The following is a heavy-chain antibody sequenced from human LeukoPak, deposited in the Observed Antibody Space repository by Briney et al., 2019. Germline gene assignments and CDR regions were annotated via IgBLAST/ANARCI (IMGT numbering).Heavy chain of an antibody. J-gene: IGHJ1*01. CDR2: ISNTGGST. CDR3: AQQVGYCSSGSCYFTY. V-gene: IGHV3-23*01. D-gene: IGHD2-15*01. CDR1: GFSISSYS. Sequence: GGSLRLSCAASGFSISSYSMNWVRQAPGKGLEWVSAISNTGGSTYYADSVKGRFTISRDKSKNTLSLQMNSLRAEDTAVYYCAQQVGYCSSGSCYFTYWGQGTLVTVSS.